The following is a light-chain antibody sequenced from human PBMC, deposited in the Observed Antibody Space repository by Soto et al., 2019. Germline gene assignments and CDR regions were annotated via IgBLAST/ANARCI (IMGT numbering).Light chain of an antibody. V-gene: IGLV2-14*03. CDR3: SSYTTSSTVV. Sequence: QSVLTQPASVFGSPGQSITISCTGTSSDVGGYNFVSWYQQLPGKAPKLMIYEVTSRPSGVSNRFSGSKSGNTASLTISGLQPEDEADYYCSSYTTSSTVVFGTRTKLTVL. CDR1: SSDVGGYNF. J-gene: IGLJ1*01. CDR2: EVT.